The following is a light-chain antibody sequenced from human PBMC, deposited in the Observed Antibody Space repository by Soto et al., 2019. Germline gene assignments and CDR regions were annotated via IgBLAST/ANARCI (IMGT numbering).Light chain of an antibody. J-gene: IGKJ2*01. Sequence: EIVLTQSPGTLSLSPGERATLSCRASQSVSSTYLAWYQQKPGQAPRLLIYGASSRATGIPDRFSGSGSGTDFTLTIRRLEPGEFAVYYCQQYGSSPPYTFGQGTKLEIK. CDR2: GAS. CDR3: QQYGSSPPYT. V-gene: IGKV3-20*01. CDR1: QSVSSTY.